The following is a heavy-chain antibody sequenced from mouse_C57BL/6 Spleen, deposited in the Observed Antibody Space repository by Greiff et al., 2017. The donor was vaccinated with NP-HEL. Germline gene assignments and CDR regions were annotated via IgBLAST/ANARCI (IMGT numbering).Heavy chain of an antibody. Sequence: QVQLQQSGPELVKPGASVKISCKASGYSFTSYYIHWVKQRPGQGLEWIGWIYPGSGNTKYNEKFKGKATLTADTSSSTAYMQLSSLTSEDSAVYYCARWGYYGSSYLGNYAMDYWGQGTSVTVSS. V-gene: IGHV1-66*01. J-gene: IGHJ4*01. CDR2: IYPGSGNT. CDR3: ARWGYYGSSYLGNYAMDY. CDR1: GYSFTSYY. D-gene: IGHD1-1*01.